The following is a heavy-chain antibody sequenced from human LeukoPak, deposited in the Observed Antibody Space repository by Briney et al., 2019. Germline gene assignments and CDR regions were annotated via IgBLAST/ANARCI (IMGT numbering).Heavy chain of an antibody. J-gene: IGHJ4*02. V-gene: IGHV3-48*04. CDR1: GFTFSVYS. CDR3: ARAYYDSSGYYYVYFDY. Sequence: GGSLRLSCAASGFTFSVYSMNWVRQAPGKGLEWVSYISSSGSTIYYADSVKGRFTISRDNAKNSLYLQMNSPRAEDTAVYYCARAYYDSSGYYYVYFDYWGQGTLVTVSS. CDR2: ISSSGSTI. D-gene: IGHD3-22*01.